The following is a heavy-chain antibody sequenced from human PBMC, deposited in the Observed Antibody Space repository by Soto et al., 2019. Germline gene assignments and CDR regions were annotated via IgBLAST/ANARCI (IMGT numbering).Heavy chain of an antibody. CDR3: ASSAVSYSSCWFYDYGLDG. CDR1: GGTFSSYA. J-gene: IGHJ6*02. CDR2: IIPIFGTA. V-gene: IGHV1-69*06. Sequence: SSVKVSCKASGGTFSSYAISWVRQAPGQGLEWMGGIIPIFGTANYAQKFQGRVTITADKSTSTAYMELSTLRSEDAAVYYCASSAVSYSSCWFYDYGLDGWR. D-gene: IGHD6-13*01.